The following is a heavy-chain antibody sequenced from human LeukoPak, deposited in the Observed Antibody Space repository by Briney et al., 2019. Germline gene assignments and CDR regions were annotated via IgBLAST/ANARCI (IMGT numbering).Heavy chain of an antibody. D-gene: IGHD5-18*01. J-gene: IGHJ4*02. V-gene: IGHV4-61*02. CDR1: GGSISNGGYY. CDR2: IYTSGST. CDR3: ARGIQLWVVDY. Sequence: PSETLSLTCTVSGGSISNGGYYWSWIRQPAGKGLEWIGRIYTSGSTNYNPSLKSRVTISVDTSKNQFSLKLSSVTAADTAVYYCARGIQLWVVDYWGQGTLVTVSS.